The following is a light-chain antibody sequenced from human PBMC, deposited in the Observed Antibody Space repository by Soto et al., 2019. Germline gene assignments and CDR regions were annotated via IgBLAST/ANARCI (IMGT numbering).Light chain of an antibody. CDR2: GAS. J-gene: IGKJ2*01. V-gene: IGKV3-20*01. CDR3: QQYGSSPGYT. Sequence: EIVLTQSPGTLSLSPGERATLSCRASKSVSSSYLAWYQQQPGQAPRLLSYGASSRATGIPDRFSGSGSGTEFSRTISRLGYEDFVVYYCQQYGSSPGYTFGQGTKLEIE. CDR1: KSVSSSY.